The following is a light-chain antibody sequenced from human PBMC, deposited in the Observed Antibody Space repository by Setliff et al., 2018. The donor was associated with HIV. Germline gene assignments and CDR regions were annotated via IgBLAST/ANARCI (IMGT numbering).Light chain of an antibody. CDR2: EVR. CDR1: SSDVGGYNY. V-gene: IGLV2-14*01. Sequence: QSVLTQPASVSGSPGQSITISCTGTSSDVGGYNYVSWYQQHPGKAPKLIIYEVRNRPSGVSNRFSGSKSGNTASLTISGLQAEDEGGYYCSSYAITNTLPFGTGTKVTVL. J-gene: IGLJ1*01. CDR3: SSYAITNTLP.